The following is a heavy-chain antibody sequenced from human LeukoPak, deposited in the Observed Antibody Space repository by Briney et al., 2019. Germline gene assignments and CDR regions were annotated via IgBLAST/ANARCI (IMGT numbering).Heavy chain of an antibody. CDR2: IDHTGST. CDR3: AKPHYRSGTGGFDS. V-gene: IGHV4-34*01. Sequence: SETLSLTCAVYGGSFSAYYWSWIRQPPGKGLEWSGEIDHTGSTNYNPSLKSRVTMSVDTSKNQISLQVTSVTAADTAVYYCAKPHYRSGTGGFDSWGQGTLVTVSS. D-gene: IGHD3-3*01. CDR1: GGSFSAYY. J-gene: IGHJ4*02.